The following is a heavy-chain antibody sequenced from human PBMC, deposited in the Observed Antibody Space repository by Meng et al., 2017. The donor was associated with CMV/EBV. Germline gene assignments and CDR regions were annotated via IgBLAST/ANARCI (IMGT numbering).Heavy chain of an antibody. CDR1: TCSNYA. D-gene: IGHD3-3*01. CDR2: IIPIFGTA. Sequence: TCSNYAISWVRQAPGQGLEWMGGIIPIFGTANYAQKFQGRVTITTDESTSTAYMELSSLRSEDTAVYYCARGGGTIFGVVTNNWFDPWGQGTLVTVSS. J-gene: IGHJ5*02. V-gene: IGHV1-69*05. CDR3: ARGGGTIFGVVTNNWFDP.